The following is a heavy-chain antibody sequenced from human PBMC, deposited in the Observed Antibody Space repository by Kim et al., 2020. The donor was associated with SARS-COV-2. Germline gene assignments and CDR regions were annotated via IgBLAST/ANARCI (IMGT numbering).Heavy chain of an antibody. CDR2: IYYSGST. CDR1: GGSVSSGSYY. V-gene: IGHV4-61*01. CDR3: ARERVGYDYVWGSYRTPFDY. J-gene: IGHJ4*02. Sequence: SETLSLTCTVSGGSVSSGSYYWSWIRQPPGKGLEWIGYIYYSGSTNYNPSLKSRVTISVDTSKNQFSLKLSSVTAADTAVYYCARERVGYDYVWGSYRTPFDYWGQGTLVTVSS. D-gene: IGHD3-16*02.